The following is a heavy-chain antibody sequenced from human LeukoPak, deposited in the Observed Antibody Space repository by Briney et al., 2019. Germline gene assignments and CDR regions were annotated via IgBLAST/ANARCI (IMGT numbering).Heavy chain of an antibody. CDR2: INPNSGGT. J-gene: IGHJ4*02. Sequence: GSVKVSCKASGYTFTGYYMHWVRHAPGQGLEWMGRINPNSGGTNYTQTYQGTVTMTRDTSISTDYMELSRLRSDDTAVYYCARDRHYDFWSGYSISDAFDYWGQGTLVTVSS. D-gene: IGHD3-3*01. CDR3: ARDRHYDFWSGYSISDAFDY. CDR1: GYTFTGYY. V-gene: IGHV1-2*06.